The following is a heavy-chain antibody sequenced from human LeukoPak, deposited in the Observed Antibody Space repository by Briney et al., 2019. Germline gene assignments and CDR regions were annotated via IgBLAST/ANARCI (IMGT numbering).Heavy chain of an antibody. Sequence: ASVKVSCKASGYTFTGYYMHWVRQAPGQGLEWMGWINPNSGGTNYAQKFQGRVTMTRDTSISTAYMELSRLRSDDTAVYYCARSGTTVTTGVRRFDPWGQGTLVTVSS. CDR3: ARSGTTVTTGVRRFDP. CDR2: INPNSGGT. V-gene: IGHV1-2*02. CDR1: GYTFTGYY. J-gene: IGHJ5*02. D-gene: IGHD4-17*01.